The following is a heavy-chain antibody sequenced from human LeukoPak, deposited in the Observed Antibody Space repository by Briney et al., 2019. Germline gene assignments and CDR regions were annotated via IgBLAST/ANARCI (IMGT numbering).Heavy chain of an antibody. D-gene: IGHD3-10*01. CDR2: ISFDGTNK. V-gene: IGHV3-30-3*01. CDR3: ARDMYDNGWSSFDY. Sequence: PGGSLRLSCAASGFTFSNYAMHWVRQAPGKELEWMAVISFDGTNKYYANSVQGRFIISRDNSKNTLYLQMNSLRAEDTALYYCARDMYDNGWSSFDYWGQGTLVTVSS. CDR1: GFTFSNYA. J-gene: IGHJ4*02.